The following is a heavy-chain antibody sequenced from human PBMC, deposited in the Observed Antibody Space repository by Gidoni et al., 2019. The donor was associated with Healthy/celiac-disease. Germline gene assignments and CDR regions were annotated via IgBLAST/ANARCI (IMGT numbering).Heavy chain of an antibody. CDR2: ISGSGGST. D-gene: IGHD3-22*01. Sequence: EVQLLESGGGLVQPGGSLRLSCAASGFTFGSYAMSWVRQASGKGLEWVSAISGSGGSTYYADSVKGRFTISRDNSKNTLYLQMNSLRAEDTAVYYCAKTQLPYYYDSSGFEDYWGQGTLVTVSS. CDR1: GFTFGSYA. V-gene: IGHV3-23*01. J-gene: IGHJ4*02. CDR3: AKTQLPYYYDSSGFEDY.